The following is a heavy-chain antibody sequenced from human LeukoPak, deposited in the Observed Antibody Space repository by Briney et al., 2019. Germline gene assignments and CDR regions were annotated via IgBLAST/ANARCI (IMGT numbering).Heavy chain of an antibody. CDR3: ARNPIAWYSSSWTYYFDY. CDR1: GYTFTSYG. CDR2: ISAYNGNT. D-gene: IGHD6-13*01. J-gene: IGHJ4*02. V-gene: IGHV1-18*01. Sequence: ASVKVSCKASGYTFTSYGISWVRQAPGQGLEWMGWISAYNGNTNYAQRLQGRVTMTTDTSTSTAYMELRSLRSDDTAVYYCARNPIAWYSSSWTYYFDYWGQGTLVTVSS.